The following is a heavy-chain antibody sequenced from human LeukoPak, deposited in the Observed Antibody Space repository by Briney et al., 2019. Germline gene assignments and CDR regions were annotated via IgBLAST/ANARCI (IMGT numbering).Heavy chain of an antibody. J-gene: IGHJ4*02. Sequence: GGSLRLSCAASGFTFSSYSMNWVRQAPGKGLEWVSYISSSSGTIYYADSVKGRFTISRDNAKNSLYLQMNSLRAEDTAVYHCAREEPVTVCFDNWGQGTLVTVSS. CDR1: GFTFSSYS. CDR2: ISSSSGTI. CDR3: AREEPVTVCFDN. D-gene: IGHD2-21*02. V-gene: IGHV3-48*04.